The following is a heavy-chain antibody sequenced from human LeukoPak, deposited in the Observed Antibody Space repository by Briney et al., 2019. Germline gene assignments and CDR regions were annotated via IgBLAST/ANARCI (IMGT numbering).Heavy chain of an antibody. CDR3: ARDPPEASV. CDR2: IYAGGST. CDR1: GFSVSNNY. Sequence: GGSLRLSCAASGFSVSNNYISWVRQPPGKGLEWMSVIYAGGSTFYTDPVKGRFNTSRDNSKTTVYLQMGRLTPEDTAVYYSARDPPEASVWGRGTTVTVSS. J-gene: IGHJ6*04. V-gene: IGHV3-53*01.